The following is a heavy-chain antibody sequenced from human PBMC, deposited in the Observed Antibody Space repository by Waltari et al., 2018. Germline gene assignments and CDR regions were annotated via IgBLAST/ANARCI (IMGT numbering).Heavy chain of an antibody. CDR2: IYTSGST. CDR1: GGPISRYY. V-gene: IGHV4-4*07. D-gene: IGHD4-17*01. J-gene: IGHJ2*01. CDR3: ARASPRLRYGDRNYDWYFDL. Sequence: QVQLQESGPGLVKPSETLSLTCTVSGGPISRYYWIWLRQPAGKGLEWLGRIYTSGSTNYNPSLKSRVTMSVDTSKNQFSLKLSSVTAADTAVYYCARASPRLRYGDRNYDWYFDLWGRGTLVTVSS.